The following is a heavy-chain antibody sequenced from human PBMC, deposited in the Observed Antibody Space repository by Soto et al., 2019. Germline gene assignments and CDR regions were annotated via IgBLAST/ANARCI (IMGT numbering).Heavy chain of an antibody. CDR1: GFTFSSYG. CDR2: IWYDGSNK. J-gene: IGHJ4*02. CDR3: ARVAARYCSGGSCYDTDY. Sequence: QVQLVESGGGVVQPGRSLRLSCAASGFTFSSYGMHWVRQAPGKGLEWVAVIWYDGSNKYYADSVKGRFTISRDNSKNKLYLQMHSLRSEDTAVYYCARVAARYCSGGSCYDTDYWGQGTLVTVAS. D-gene: IGHD2-15*01. V-gene: IGHV3-33*01.